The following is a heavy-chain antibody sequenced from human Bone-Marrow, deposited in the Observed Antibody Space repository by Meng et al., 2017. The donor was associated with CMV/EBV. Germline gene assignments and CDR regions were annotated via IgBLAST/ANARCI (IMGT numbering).Heavy chain of an antibody. CDR3: AREPFLGTSGPFDI. D-gene: IGHD1-14*01. J-gene: IGHJ3*02. CDR2: IYYSGST. Sequence: GSLRLSCTVSGGSISSYYWSWIRQPPGKGLEWIGYIYYSGSTNYNPSLKSRVTISVDTSKNHFSLKLSSVTAADTAVYYCAREPFLGTSGPFDIWGQGTMVTVSS. CDR1: GGSISSYY. V-gene: IGHV4-59*12.